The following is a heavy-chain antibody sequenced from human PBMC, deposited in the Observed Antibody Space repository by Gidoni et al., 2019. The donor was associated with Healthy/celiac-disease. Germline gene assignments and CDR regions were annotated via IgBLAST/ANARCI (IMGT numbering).Heavy chain of an antibody. D-gene: IGHD2-15*01. V-gene: IGHV4-39*07. CDR1: GGSISSSSYY. J-gene: IGHJ5*02. CDR2: IYYSGST. Sequence: QLQLQESGPGLVKPSETLSLTCTVSGGSISSSSYYWGWIRQPPGKGLEWIGSIYYSGSTYYTPSLKSRVTISVDTSKNQFSLKLSSVTAADTAVYYCARAEYCSGGSCYWFDPWGQGTLVTVSS. CDR3: ARAEYCSGGSCYWFDP.